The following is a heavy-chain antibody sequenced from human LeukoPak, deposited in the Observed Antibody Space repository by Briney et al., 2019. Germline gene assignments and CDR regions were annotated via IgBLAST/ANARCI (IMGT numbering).Heavy chain of an antibody. J-gene: IGHJ4*02. CDR1: GLAFSAYK. CDR2: ISTDGYTT. CDR3: VVGGSPGY. D-gene: IGHD2-15*01. Sequence: GGSMRLSCAASGLAFSAYKMHWVRQAPRKGLVWVSRISTDGYTTDYADFVQGRFTASRDNTKSTWSLEMNSLRAEDTAVYYCVVGGSPGYWGQGTLVTVSS. V-gene: IGHV3-74*01.